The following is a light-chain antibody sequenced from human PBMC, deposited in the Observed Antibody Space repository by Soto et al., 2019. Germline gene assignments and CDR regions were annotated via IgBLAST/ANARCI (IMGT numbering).Light chain of an antibody. CDR2: DVT. J-gene: IGLJ3*02. CDR1: SSDVGSYNY. V-gene: IGLV2-11*01. Sequence: QSVLTQPRSASGSPGQSVTISCTGTSSDVGSYNYVSWYQQHPGKAPKLMIYDVTKRPSGVPDRFSGSKSGNTASLTISGLQAEDEADYYCCSYAGSYTWVFGGGTKLTVL. CDR3: CSYAGSYTWV.